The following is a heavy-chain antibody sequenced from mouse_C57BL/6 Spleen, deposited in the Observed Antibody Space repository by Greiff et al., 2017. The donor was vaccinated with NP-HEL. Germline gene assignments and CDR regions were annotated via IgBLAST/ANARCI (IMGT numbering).Heavy chain of an antibody. CDR1: GYTFTDYY. CDR3: ARGGGSYYFDY. V-gene: IGHV1-76*01. Sequence: VKLQESGAELVRPGASVKLSCKASGYTFTDYYINWVKQRPGQGLEWIARIYPGSGNTYYNEKFKGKATLTAEKSSSTAYMQLSSLTSEDSAVYFCARGGGSYYFDYWGQGTTLTVSS. CDR2: IYPGSGNT. D-gene: IGHD1-1*02. J-gene: IGHJ2*01.